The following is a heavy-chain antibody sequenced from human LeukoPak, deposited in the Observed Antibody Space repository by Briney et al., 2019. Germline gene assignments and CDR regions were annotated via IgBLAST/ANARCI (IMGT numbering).Heavy chain of an antibody. CDR1: GGSFSGYY. CDR3: ARAKYSSSWYYGYGMDV. CDR2: INHSGST. J-gene: IGHJ6*02. V-gene: IGHV4-34*01. D-gene: IGHD6-13*01. Sequence: PSETLSLTCAVYGGSFSGYYWSWIRQPPGKGLEWIGEINHSGSTNYNPSLKSRVTISVDTSKNQFSLKLSSVTAADTAVYYCARAKYSSSWYYGYGMDVWGQGTTVTVSS.